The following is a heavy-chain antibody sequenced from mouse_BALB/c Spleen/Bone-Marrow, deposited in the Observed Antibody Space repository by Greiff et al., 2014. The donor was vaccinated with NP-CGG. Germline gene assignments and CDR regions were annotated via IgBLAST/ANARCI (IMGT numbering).Heavy chain of an antibody. Sequence: VKLEESGPGLVAPSQSLSITCTVSGFSLTSYGVHWVRQPPGKGLEWLGIIWAGGSTIYNSDLMSRLSISKEDSKSQVFLKMNSRQTDDTAMYYCGGKDGYFHYDALDYWGQGTSVTVSS. D-gene: IGHD2-3*01. J-gene: IGHJ4*01. CDR2: IWAGGST. CDR1: GFSLTSYG. CDR3: GGKDGYFHYDALDY. V-gene: IGHV2-9*02.